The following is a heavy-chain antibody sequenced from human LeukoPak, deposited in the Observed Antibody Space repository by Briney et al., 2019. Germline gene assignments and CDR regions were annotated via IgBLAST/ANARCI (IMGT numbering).Heavy chain of an antibody. D-gene: IGHD5-24*01. V-gene: IGHV1-46*01. J-gene: IGHJ6*02. CDR1: GYTFTNYY. CDR3: ARVYMAAMNGMEA. CDR2: ITPSGGST. Sequence: ASVKVSCKASGYTFTNYYMHWVRQAPGQGLEWMGLITPSGGSTNYAQKFQGRVTMTRDTSMTTVYMELNSLRPEDTALYYCARVYMAAMNGMEAWGQGTTFTASS.